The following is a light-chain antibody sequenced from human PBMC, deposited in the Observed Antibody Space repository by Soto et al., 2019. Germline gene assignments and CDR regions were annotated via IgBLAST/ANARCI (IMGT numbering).Light chain of an antibody. J-gene: IGLJ2*01. V-gene: IGLV1-40*01. CDR2: GNS. CDR3: QSYDSSLSAVV. Sequence: QSVLTQPPSVSGAPGQRVTISCTGNSSNIGAGYDVHWYQQLPGTAPKLLIYGNSNRPSGVPDRFSGSESGSSASLAITGLQAEDEADYYCQSYDSSLSAVVFGGGTKLTVL. CDR1: SSNIGAGYD.